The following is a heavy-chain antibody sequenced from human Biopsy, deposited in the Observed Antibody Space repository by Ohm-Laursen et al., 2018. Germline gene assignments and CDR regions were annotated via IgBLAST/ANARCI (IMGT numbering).Heavy chain of an antibody. CDR2: IYGGGSPV. Sequence: SLRLSCAASGFAFNLYEMNWVRQAPGKGMEWISYIYGGGSPVSYADSVKGRFTISRDNAQNSLYLHMNSLGVEDSAVYYCARDIYYITNWRAFDMWGQGTMVTVAS. V-gene: IGHV3-48*03. J-gene: IGHJ3*02. CDR3: ARDIYYITNWRAFDM. D-gene: IGHD1-1*01. CDR1: GFAFNLYE.